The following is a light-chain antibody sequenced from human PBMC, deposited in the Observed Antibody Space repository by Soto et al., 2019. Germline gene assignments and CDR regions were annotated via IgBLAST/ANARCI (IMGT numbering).Light chain of an antibody. CDR2: AVN. Sequence: QSALTQPASVSGSPGQSITISCTGTSSDVGGYNFVSWYQQHPGKPPKLIIYAVNNRPSGVSDRFSASKSGNTASLTISGLQAEDEADYYCSSYTVSTTLVLLGGGTQLTVL. CDR1: SSDVGGYNF. J-gene: IGLJ3*02. V-gene: IGLV2-14*01. CDR3: SSYTVSTTLVL.